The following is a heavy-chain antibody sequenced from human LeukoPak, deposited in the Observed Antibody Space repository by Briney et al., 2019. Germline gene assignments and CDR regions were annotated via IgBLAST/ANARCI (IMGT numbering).Heavy chain of an antibody. CDR1: GFTFSSYA. J-gene: IGHJ4*02. D-gene: IGHD3-10*01. CDR3: ASGTGDYSY. V-gene: IGHV3-64*01. CDR2: ISRNGGST. Sequence: PGGSLRLSCAASGFTFSSYAMHWVRQAPGKGLEFVSAISRNGGSTFYANSVKGRFTISRDNSINTLYLQMGSLRAEDMAVYYCASGTGDYSYWGQGTLVTVSS.